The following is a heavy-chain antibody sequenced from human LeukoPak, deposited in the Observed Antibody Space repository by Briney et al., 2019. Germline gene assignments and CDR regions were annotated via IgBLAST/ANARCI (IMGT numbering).Heavy chain of an antibody. CDR2: ISSSSSYT. Sequence: GGSLRLSCAASGFTFSDYYMSWIRQAPGKGLEWVSYISSSSSYTNYADSVKGRFTISRDDPMESLYLQMNSLRADDTAVYYCARTVTSSGNNWYFELWGRGTLVTVSS. V-gene: IGHV3-11*03. D-gene: IGHD3-10*01. CDR1: GFTFSDYY. CDR3: ARTVTSSGNNWYFEL. J-gene: IGHJ2*01.